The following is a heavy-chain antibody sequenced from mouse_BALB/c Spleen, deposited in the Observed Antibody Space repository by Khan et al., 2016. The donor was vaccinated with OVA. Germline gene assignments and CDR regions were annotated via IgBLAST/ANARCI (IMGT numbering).Heavy chain of an antibody. D-gene: IGHD1-1*02. CDR3: ASHYYGGNFYWYFDV. CDR2: IFPGDDST. V-gene: IGHV1-85*01. Sequence: QVQLQQSGAELVKPGASVKLSCKASGYTFTNYDINWVRQRPEQGLEWIGWIFPGDDSTKYNEKFKGKATLTTDKSSSTAYMQLSRLTSEDSAFYFCASHYYGGNFYWYFDVWGAGTTVTVSS. CDR1: GYTFTNYD. J-gene: IGHJ1*01.